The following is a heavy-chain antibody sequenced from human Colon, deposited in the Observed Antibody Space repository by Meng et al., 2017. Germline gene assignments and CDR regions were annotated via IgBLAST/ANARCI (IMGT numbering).Heavy chain of an antibody. CDR3: ANYGGNPGSRLDC. CDR1: GFTFRNDA. CDR2: VDKSGTFT. J-gene: IGHJ4*02. V-gene: IGHV3-23*05. D-gene: IGHD4-23*01. Sequence: EVQILEVGGGLVQTGGSLRLSWAAAGFTFRNDAMIWVRQGAGKGLEWVSLVDKSGTFTSYADSVKGRFTISRDNSKNTFYLQMNSLRVEDTAVYYCANYGGNPGSRLDCWGQGTLVTVSS.